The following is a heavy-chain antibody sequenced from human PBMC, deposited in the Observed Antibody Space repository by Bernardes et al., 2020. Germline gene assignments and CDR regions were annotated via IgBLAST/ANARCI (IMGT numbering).Heavy chain of an antibody. V-gene: IGHV4-34*01. CDR3: ARDQYCSGGSCYSNYYYGMDV. CDR1: GGSFSGYY. D-gene: IGHD2-15*01. J-gene: IGHJ6*02. Sequence: SETLSLTCAVYGGSFSGYYWSWIRQPPGKGLEWIGEINHSGSTNYNPSLKSRVTISVDTSKNQFSLKLSSVTAADTAVYYCARDQYCSGGSCYSNYYYGMDVWGQGTTVTVSS. CDR2: INHSGST.